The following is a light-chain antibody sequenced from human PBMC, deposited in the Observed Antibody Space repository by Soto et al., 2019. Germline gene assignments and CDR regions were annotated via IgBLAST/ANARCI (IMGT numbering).Light chain of an antibody. CDR1: SSNIGINT. V-gene: IGLV1-44*01. J-gene: IGLJ1*01. CDR2: SNN. Sequence: VLTQPPSASETPGQRVTIPCSRSSSNIGINTVNWYQQLPGTAPKLLIYSNNQRPSGVPDRFSGSKSGTSASLAISGLQSEDEADYYCAAWDDSLNGPGAFGTGTKVTVL. CDR3: AAWDDSLNGPGA.